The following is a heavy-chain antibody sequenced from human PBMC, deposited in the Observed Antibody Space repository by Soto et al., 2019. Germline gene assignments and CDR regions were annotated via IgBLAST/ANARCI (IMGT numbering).Heavy chain of an antibody. CDR2: IYYSGST. D-gene: IGHD3-10*01. Sequence: SETLSLTCTVSGGSSISGGYYWSWIRQHPGKGLEWIGYIYYSGSTYYNPSLKSRVTISVDTSKNQFSLKLSSVTAADTAVYYCARGRLDYYGSGSYLDWFDPWGQGTLVTVSS. CDR1: GGSSISGGYY. J-gene: IGHJ5*02. CDR3: ARGRLDYYGSGSYLDWFDP. V-gene: IGHV4-31*03.